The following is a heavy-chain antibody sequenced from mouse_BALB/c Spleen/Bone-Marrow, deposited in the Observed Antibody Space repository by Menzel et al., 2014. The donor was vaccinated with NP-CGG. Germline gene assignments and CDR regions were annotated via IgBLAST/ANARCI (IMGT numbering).Heavy chain of an antibody. V-gene: IGHV5-6-2*01. CDR2: INSNGGST. D-gene: IGHD2-14*01. CDR1: GFTFSSYY. J-gene: IGHJ2*01. Sequence: EVKLLESGGGLVKLGGSLKPSCAASGFTFSSYYMSWVRQTPEKRLELVAAINSNGGSTYYPDTVKGRFTISRDNAKNTLYLQMSSLKSEDTALYYCARQGYPYFDYWGRGTTLTVSS. CDR3: ARQGYPYFDY.